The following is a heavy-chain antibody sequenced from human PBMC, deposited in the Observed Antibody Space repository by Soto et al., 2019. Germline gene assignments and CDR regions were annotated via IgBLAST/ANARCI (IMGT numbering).Heavy chain of an antibody. CDR2: INHSGST. J-gene: IGHJ4*02. CDR1: GGSFSGHY. D-gene: IGHD3-10*01. CDR3: ARGLGGSEDY. V-gene: IGHV4-34*01. Sequence: QVQLQQWGAGLLKPSETLSLTGAVYGGSFSGHYWSWIRQPPGKGLEWIGEINHSGSTNYNPSLQSRVTMSVDTSKNQFSLKLSSVTAADTAVYYCARGLGGSEDYWGQETLVTVSS.